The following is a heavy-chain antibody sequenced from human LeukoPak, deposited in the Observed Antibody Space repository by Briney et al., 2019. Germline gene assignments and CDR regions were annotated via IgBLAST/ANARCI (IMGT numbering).Heavy chain of an antibody. CDR3: ARDQGHSSGWYGGLDY. Sequence: SQTLSLTCAISGDSVSSNSAAWNWIRQSPSRGLEWLGRTYYRSKWYNDYAVSVKSRITINPDTSKNQFSLQLNSVAPEDTAVYYCARDQGHSSGWYGGLDYWGQGTLVTVSS. V-gene: IGHV6-1*01. J-gene: IGHJ4*02. D-gene: IGHD6-19*01. CDR2: TYYRSKWYN. CDR1: GDSVSSNSAA.